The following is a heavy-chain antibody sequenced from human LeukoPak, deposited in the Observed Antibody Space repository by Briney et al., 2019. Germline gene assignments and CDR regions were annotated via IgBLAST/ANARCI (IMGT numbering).Heavy chain of an antibody. CDR3: AKDYDFWSGPFDY. CDR1: GFTFSSYA. CDR2: ISGSGGST. J-gene: IGHJ4*02. Sequence: GGSLRLSCAASGFTFSSYAMSWVRQAPWKGLEWVSAISGSGGSTYYADSVKGRFTISRDNSKNTLYLQMNSLRAEDTAVYYCAKDYDFWSGPFDYWGQGTLVTVSS. V-gene: IGHV3-23*01. D-gene: IGHD3-3*01.